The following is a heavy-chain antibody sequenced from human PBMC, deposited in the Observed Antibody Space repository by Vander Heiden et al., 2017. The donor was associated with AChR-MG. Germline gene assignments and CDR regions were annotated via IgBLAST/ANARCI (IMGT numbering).Heavy chain of an antibody. D-gene: IGHD4-17*01. Sequence: QVQLQQWGAGLLKPSETLSLTCAVYGGSFSGYYWSWIRQPPGKGLEWIGEINHSGSTNYNPSLKSRVTISVDTSKNQFSLKLSSVTAADTAVYYCASLRRSHLSLYYYYYYMDVWGKGTTVTVSS. J-gene: IGHJ6*03. CDR1: GGSFSGYY. CDR3: ASLRRSHLSLYYYYYYMDV. V-gene: IGHV4-34*01. CDR2: INHSGST.